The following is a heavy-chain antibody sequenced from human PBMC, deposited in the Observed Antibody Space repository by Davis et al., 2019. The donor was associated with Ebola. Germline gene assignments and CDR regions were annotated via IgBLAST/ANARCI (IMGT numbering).Heavy chain of an antibody. V-gene: IGHV3-48*02. CDR2: IASSGV. Sequence: PGGSLRLSCVASGFTFSYHRMHWVRQVPGKGLEWLSYIASSGVDYADSVKGRFTISRDNAKNSLYLQMNNLRDEDTAVYYCARGGGCSGGSCWYADYWGQGTLVTVSS. D-gene: IGHD2-15*01. CDR1: GFTFSYHR. J-gene: IGHJ4*02. CDR3: ARGGGCSGGSCWYADY.